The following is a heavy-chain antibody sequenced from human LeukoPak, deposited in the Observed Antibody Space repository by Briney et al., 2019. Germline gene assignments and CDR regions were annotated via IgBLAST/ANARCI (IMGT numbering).Heavy chain of an antibody. CDR2: INPNSGGT. CDR3: ARDLRRYYYYYYGMDV. Sequence: ASVKVSCKASGYTFTGYYMHWVRQAPGQGLEWMGWINPNSGGTNYAQKLQGRVTMTTDTSTSTAYMELRSLRSDDTAVYYCARDLRRYYYYYYGMDVWGQGTTVTVSS. V-gene: IGHV1-2*02. CDR1: GYTFTGYY. J-gene: IGHJ6*02.